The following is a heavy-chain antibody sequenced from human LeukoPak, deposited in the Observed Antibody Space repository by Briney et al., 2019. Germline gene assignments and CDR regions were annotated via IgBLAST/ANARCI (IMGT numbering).Heavy chain of an antibody. D-gene: IGHD6-13*01. Sequence: GRSLRLSCAASGFTFSSYGMHWVRQAPGKGLEWVAVISYDGSNKYYADSVKGRFTISRDNSKNTLYLQMNSLRAEDTAVYYCAKERGRAAAGWVPFFQHWGPGTLVTVSS. CDR2: ISYDGSNK. V-gene: IGHV3-30*18. CDR1: GFTFSSYG. CDR3: AKERGRAAAGWVPFFQH. J-gene: IGHJ1*01.